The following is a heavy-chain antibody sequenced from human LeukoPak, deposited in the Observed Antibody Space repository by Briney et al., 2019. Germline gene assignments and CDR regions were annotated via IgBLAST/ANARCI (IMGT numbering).Heavy chain of an antibody. Sequence: SETLSLTCTVSGGSISSYYWSWIRQPPGKGLDWIGYIYYSGSTNYNPSLKSRVTISVDTSKNQFSLKLSSVTAADTAVYYCARDLGDYDFWSGHKGYFDYWGQGTLVTVSS. V-gene: IGHV4-59*01. CDR3: ARDLGDYDFWSGHKGYFDY. CDR1: GGSISSYY. J-gene: IGHJ4*02. D-gene: IGHD3-3*01. CDR2: IYYSGST.